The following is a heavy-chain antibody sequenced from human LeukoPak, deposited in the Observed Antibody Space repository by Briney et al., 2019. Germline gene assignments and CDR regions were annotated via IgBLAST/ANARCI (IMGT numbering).Heavy chain of an antibody. CDR3: ARSSKVKNWFDP. CDR1: GFAFSSYA. J-gene: IGHJ5*02. CDR2: TSGSGGTT. V-gene: IGHV3-23*01. D-gene: IGHD4-11*01. Sequence: GGSLRLSCAASGFAFSSYAMSWVRQAPGKGLEWVSVTSGSGGTTYYADSVKGRFTISRDNSKNTLYLQMNSLRAEDTAIYYCARSSKVKNWFDPWGQGTLVTVSS.